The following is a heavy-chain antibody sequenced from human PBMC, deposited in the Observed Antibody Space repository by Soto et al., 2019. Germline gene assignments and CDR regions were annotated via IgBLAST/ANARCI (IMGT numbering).Heavy chain of an antibody. D-gene: IGHD3-10*01. CDR2: IIPIFGTA. Sequence: QVQLVQSGAEVKKPRSSVKVSCKASGGTFSSYAISWVRQAPGQGLEWMGGIIPIFGTANYAQKFQGRVTITADESTSTAYMELSSLRSEDTAVYYCARDGMVRGVLTHSFDYWGQGTLVTVSS. J-gene: IGHJ4*02. CDR3: ARDGMVRGVLTHSFDY. V-gene: IGHV1-69*01. CDR1: GGTFSSYA.